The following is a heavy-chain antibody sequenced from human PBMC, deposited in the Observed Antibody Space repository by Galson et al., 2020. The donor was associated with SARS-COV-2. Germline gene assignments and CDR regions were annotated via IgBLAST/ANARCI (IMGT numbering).Heavy chain of an antibody. CDR2: IYYTGST. CDR1: GGSISSSSYY. D-gene: IGHD3-9*01. Sequence: SETLSLTCTVSGGSISSSSYYWGWIRQPPGKGLEWIGSIYYTGSTYYNPSLKSRVTISVDTSKNQFSLKLSSVTAADTAVYYCARANYPPDILTGYYNVGFDYWGQGTLVTVSS. CDR3: ARANYPPDILTGYYNVGFDY. J-gene: IGHJ4*02. V-gene: IGHV4-39*07.